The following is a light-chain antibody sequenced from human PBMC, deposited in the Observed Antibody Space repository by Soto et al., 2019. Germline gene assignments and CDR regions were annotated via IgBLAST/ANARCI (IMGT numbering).Light chain of an antibody. CDR3: QQFVSSPWT. CDR2: GAS. J-gene: IGKJ1*01. V-gene: IGKV3-20*01. CDR1: QSVTSNY. Sequence: EIVLTQAPGPPSFSPGGRGTLSCRARQSVTSNYLAWYQQKPGQAPSLLIYGASARAAGIPDRFSGSGTGTDFALTISGLEPEDFAVYFCQQFVSSPWTFGQGTKVDIK.